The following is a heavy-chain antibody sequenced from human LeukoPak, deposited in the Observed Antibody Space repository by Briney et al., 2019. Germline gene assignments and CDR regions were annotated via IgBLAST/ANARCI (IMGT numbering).Heavy chain of an antibody. Sequence: SVKVSCKASGCTFSSYAISWVRQAPGQGLEWMGGIIPIFGTANYAQKFQGRVTITADESTSTAYMELSSLRSEDTAVYYCATSRPGYCSGGSCYSYYGMDVWGQGTTVTVSS. CDR1: GCTFSSYA. CDR2: IIPIFGTA. CDR3: ATSRPGYCSGGSCYSYYGMDV. D-gene: IGHD2-15*01. J-gene: IGHJ6*02. V-gene: IGHV1-69*13.